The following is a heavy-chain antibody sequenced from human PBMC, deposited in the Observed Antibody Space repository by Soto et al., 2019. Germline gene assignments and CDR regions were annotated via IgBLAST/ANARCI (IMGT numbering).Heavy chain of an antibody. J-gene: IGHJ5*02. D-gene: IGHD6-6*01. Sequence: VASVKVSCKASGYTFTSYGISWVRQAPGQGLEWMGWISAYNGNTNYAQKLQGRVTMTTDTSTSTAYMELRSLRSDDTAVYYCARDKTTSSSLRWFDPWGQGTLVTVSS. CDR2: ISAYNGNT. CDR1: GYTFTSYG. CDR3: ARDKTTSSSLRWFDP. V-gene: IGHV1-18*01.